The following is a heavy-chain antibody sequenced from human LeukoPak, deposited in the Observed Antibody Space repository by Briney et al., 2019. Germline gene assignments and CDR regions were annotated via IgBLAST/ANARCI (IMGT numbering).Heavy chain of an antibody. D-gene: IGHD3-10*01. V-gene: IGHV3-48*01. Sequence: GGSLRLSCAASGFTFSSYSMNWVRQAPGKGLEWVSYISSSSSTIYYADSVKGRFTISRDNAKNSLYLQMNSLRAEDTAVYYCARSITMVRRVIENYFDYWGQGTLVTVSS. CDR1: GFTFSSYS. CDR3: ARSITMVRRVIENYFDY. CDR2: ISSSSSTI. J-gene: IGHJ4*02.